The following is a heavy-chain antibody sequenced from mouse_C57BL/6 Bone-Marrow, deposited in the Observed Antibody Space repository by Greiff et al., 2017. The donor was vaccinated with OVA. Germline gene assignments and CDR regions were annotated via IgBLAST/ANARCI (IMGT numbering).Heavy chain of an antibody. CDR2: IYPGDGDT. J-gene: IGHJ1*03. CDR3: ANPYYYGSSYLYWYFDV. V-gene: IGHV1-82*01. D-gene: IGHD1-1*01. Sequence: QVQLQQSGPELVKPGASVKISCKASGYAFSSSWMNWVKQRPGKGLEWIGRIYPGDGDTNYNGKFKGKATLTADKSSSTAYMQLSSLTSEDSAVYFCANPYYYGSSYLYWYFDVWGTGTTVTVSS. CDR1: GYAFSSSW.